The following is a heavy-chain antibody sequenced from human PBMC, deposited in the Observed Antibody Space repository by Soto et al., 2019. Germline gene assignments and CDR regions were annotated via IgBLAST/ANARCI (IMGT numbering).Heavy chain of an antibody. CDR2: ISYDGSNK. D-gene: IGHD2-15*01. CDR3: AKGGGWDY. Sequence: GGSLRLSCAASGFTFSSYGMHWVRQAPGKGLEWVAVISYDGSNKYYADSVKGRFTISRDNSKNTLYLQMNSLRAEDTAVYYCAKGGGWDYWGQGTLVTVSS. V-gene: IGHV3-30*18. CDR1: GFTFSSYG. J-gene: IGHJ4*02.